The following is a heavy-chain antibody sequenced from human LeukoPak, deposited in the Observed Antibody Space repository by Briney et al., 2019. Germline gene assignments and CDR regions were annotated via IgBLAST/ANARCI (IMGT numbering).Heavy chain of an antibody. J-gene: IGHJ4*02. CDR2: ISSSSSYI. CDR3: ARESEWELLSPDY. CDR1: GFTFSSYS. Sequence: GGSLRLSCAASGFTFSSYSMNWVRQAPGKGLEWVSSISSSSSYIYYADSVKGRFTISRDNAKNSLYLQMNSLRAEDTAVYYCARESEWELLSPDYWGQGTLVTVSS. V-gene: IGHV3-21*01. D-gene: IGHD1-26*01.